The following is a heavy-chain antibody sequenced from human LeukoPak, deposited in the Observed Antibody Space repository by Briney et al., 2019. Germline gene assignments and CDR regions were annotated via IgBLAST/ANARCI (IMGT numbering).Heavy chain of an antibody. CDR1: GYSFTTYW. CDR2: IYPGDPDI. V-gene: IGHV5-51*01. J-gene: IGHJ5*02. D-gene: IGHD6-13*01. CDR3: ARHSRSQQLVSWFDP. Sequence: GESLKISCKGSGYSFTTYWIGWVRQMPGKGLEWMGMIYPGDPDIRYSPSFQGQVTISADKSINTAYLQWSSLKASDTAMYYCARHSRSQQLVSWFDPWGQGTLVTVSS.